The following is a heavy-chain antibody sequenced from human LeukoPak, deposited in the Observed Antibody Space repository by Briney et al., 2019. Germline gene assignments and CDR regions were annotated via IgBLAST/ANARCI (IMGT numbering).Heavy chain of an antibody. J-gene: IGHJ6*02. CDR1: GFTFSSYG. V-gene: IGHV3-33*06. CDR2: IWYDASNK. CDR3: AKDWASPVVVPAAILGPIYGMDV. Sequence: GGSLILSCAASGFTFSSYGMHWVRQAPGKGLEWVAVIWYDASNKYYADFVKGRFTISRDNSKNTLYLQMSSLRAEDTAVYYCAKDWASPVVVPAAILGPIYGMDVWGQGTTVTVSS. D-gene: IGHD2-2*01.